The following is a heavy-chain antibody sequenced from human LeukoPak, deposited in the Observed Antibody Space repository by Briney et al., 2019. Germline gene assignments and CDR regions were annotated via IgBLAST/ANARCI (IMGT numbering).Heavy chain of an antibody. D-gene: IGHD3-3*01. Sequence: GGSLRLSCAASGFTFSTYAMTWIRQAPGKGLEWVSSIINNGGSTYYADSVKGRFTISRDNSKNTLYLQMNSLRAEDTAVYYCAKDNDFWSGYYSGVDFWGQGTLVTVSS. CDR1: GFTFSTYA. V-gene: IGHV3-23*01. J-gene: IGHJ4*02. CDR2: IINNGGST. CDR3: AKDNDFWSGYYSGVDF.